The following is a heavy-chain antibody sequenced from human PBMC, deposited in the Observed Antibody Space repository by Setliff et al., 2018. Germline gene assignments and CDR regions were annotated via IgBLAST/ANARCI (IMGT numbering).Heavy chain of an antibody. V-gene: IGHV1-3*01. Sequence: GASVKVSCKASGYIFTSNAIHWVRQAPGQRLEWMGWISAAGGDAKYSQKFQDRVTITRDTSATTAYIGLSSLRSEDTAVYYCARARGSGARAFDTWGQGTMVTVS. CDR3: ARARGSGARAFDT. D-gene: IGHD1-26*01. J-gene: IGHJ3*02. CDR2: ISAAGGDA. CDR1: GYIFTSNA.